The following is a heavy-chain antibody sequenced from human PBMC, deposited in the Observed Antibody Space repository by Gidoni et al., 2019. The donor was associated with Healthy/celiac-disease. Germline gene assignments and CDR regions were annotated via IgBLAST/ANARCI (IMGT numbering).Heavy chain of an antibody. J-gene: IGHJ4*02. CDR3: ARSLGAGGIAAAGTSTDY. CDR1: GGSISSSSYY. CDR2: IYYSGST. V-gene: IGHV4-39*01. Sequence: QLQLQESGPGLVKPSETLSLTCTVSGGSISSSSYYWGWIRQPPGKGLEWIGSIYYSGSTYYNPSLKSRVTISVDTSKNQFSLKLSSVTAADTAVYYCARSLGAGGIAAAGTSTDYWGQGTLVTVSS. D-gene: IGHD6-13*01.